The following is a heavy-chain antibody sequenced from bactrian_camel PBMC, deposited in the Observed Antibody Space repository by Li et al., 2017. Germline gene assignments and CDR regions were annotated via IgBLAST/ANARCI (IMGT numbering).Heavy chain of an antibody. D-gene: IGHD4*01. CDR2: IRRDGAT. Sequence: HVQLVESGGGSVQAGGSLRLSCTASGFTFDEHDMGWYRQAPGNECELASTIRRDGATYYADSVKGRFTISRDNAKNTVYLRMNSLKPEDTATYYCAAGAYYNYYDNCLGNFGYWGQGTQVTVS. J-gene: IGHJ6*01. V-gene: IGHV3S60*01. CDR1: GFTFDEHD. CDR3: AAGAYYNYYDNCLGNFGY.